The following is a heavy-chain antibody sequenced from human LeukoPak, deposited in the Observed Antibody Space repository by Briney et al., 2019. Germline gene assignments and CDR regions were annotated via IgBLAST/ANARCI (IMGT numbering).Heavy chain of an antibody. CDR1: GFTFRSYS. CDR3: AGSGSYSLGY. CDR2: ISSSSSTI. Sequence: GGSLRLSCAASGFTFRSYSMNWVRQAPGKGLEWVSYISSSSSTIYYADSVKGRFTISRDNAKNSLYLQMNSLRAEDTAVYYCAGSGSYSLGYWGQGTLVTVSS. D-gene: IGHD1-26*01. V-gene: IGHV3-48*04. J-gene: IGHJ4*02.